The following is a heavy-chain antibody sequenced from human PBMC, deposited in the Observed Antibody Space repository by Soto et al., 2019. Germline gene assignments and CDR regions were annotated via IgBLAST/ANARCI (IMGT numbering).Heavy chain of an antibody. CDR1: GYTFTSYG. D-gene: IGHD6-13*01. CDR2: ISAYNGNT. CDR3: ARDRIAARLDAFDI. J-gene: IGHJ3*02. V-gene: IGHV1-18*01. Sequence: GASVKVSCKASGYTFTSYGMSWVRQAPGQGLEWMGWISAYNGNTNYAQKLQGRVTMTTDTSTSTAYMELRSLRSDDTAVYYCARDRIAARLDAFDIWGQGTMVTVSS.